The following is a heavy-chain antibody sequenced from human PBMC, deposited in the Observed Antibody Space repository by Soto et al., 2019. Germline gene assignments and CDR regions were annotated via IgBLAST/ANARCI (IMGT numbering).Heavy chain of an antibody. CDR1: GFTFSTYA. Sequence: EVQLLESGGGLVQPGGSLRLSCAASGFTFSTYAMTWVRQAPGKGLEWVAAITGSGATAYYAKSVKGRFTISRDNAKNSVYLDMNSLSAEDTAVYYCARESEDLTSNFDYWGQGTLVTVSS. J-gene: IGHJ4*02. CDR2: ITGSGATA. V-gene: IGHV3-23*01. CDR3: ARESEDLTSNFDY.